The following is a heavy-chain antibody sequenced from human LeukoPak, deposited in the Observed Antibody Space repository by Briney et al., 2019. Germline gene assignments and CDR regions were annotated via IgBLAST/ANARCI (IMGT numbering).Heavy chain of an antibody. CDR1: GFTFSNYG. V-gene: IGHV3-30*02. J-gene: IGHJ4*02. Sequence: PGGSLRLSCAASGFTFSNYGMHWVRQAPGKGLEWVAFIRHDESNNYSADPVKGRFTISRDNSKNTLYLQMNSLRPEDTAVYYCAKDSGRMTVVRGEAPEYWGQGTLVTVSS. CDR3: AKDSGRMTVVRGEAPEY. D-gene: IGHD3-10*01. CDR2: IRHDESNN.